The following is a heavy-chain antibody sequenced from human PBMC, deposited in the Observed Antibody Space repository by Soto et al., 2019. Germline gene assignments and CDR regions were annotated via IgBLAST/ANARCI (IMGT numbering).Heavy chain of an antibody. V-gene: IGHV5-10-1*01. CDR3: ARLTRTIFGVVTYGMDV. CDR1: GYSFTSYW. D-gene: IGHD3-3*01. J-gene: IGHJ6*02. Sequence: GESLKISCKGSGYSFTSYWISWVRQMPGKGLEWMGRIDPSDSYTNYSPSFQGHVTISADKSISTAYLQWSSLKASDTAMYYCARLTRTIFGVVTYGMDVWGQGTTVTFSS. CDR2: IDPSDSYT.